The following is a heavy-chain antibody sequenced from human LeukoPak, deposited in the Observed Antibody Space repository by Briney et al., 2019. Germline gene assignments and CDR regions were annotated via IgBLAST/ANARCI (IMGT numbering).Heavy chain of an antibody. Sequence: GGSLRLSCAASGFTFSSYAMHWVRQAPGKGLEWVSYISSSSSTIYYADSVKGRFTISRDNAKNSLYLQMNSLRAEDTAVYYCARVRLGELSTIDYWGLGTLVTVSS. CDR1: GFTFSSYA. V-gene: IGHV3-48*04. CDR2: ISSSSSTI. J-gene: IGHJ4*01. CDR3: ARVRLGELSTIDY. D-gene: IGHD3-16*02.